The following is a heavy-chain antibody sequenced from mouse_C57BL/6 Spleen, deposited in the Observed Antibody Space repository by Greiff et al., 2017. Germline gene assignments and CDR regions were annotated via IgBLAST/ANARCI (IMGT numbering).Heavy chain of an antibody. Sequence: QVQLQQPGAELVKPGASVKMSCKASGYTFTSYWITWVKQRPGQGLEWIGDIYPGSSSTNYNEKFKSKATLPVDTSSSTDYMQLSRLTSEDSAVYYRERWAICSNYGYFDYWGQGTTLTVSS. CDR3: ERWAICSNYGYFDY. D-gene: IGHD2-5*01. CDR1: GYTFTSYW. V-gene: IGHV1-55*01. CDR2: IYPGSSST. J-gene: IGHJ2*01.